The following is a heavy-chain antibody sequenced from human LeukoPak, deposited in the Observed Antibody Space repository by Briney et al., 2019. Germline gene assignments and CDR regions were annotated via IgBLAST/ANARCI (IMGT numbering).Heavy chain of an antibody. CDR1: GGSISDYY. V-gene: IGHV4-59*01. J-gene: IGHJ6*03. D-gene: IGHD3-3*01. CDR2: IYYSGST. CDR3: ARGDFCSKSNCYLRPMDV. Sequence: SETLSLTCTVSGGSISDYYWNWIRQPPGKGPEWIGYIYYSGSTTYNPSLKSRVTMSVDTAKNQFSLKLRSVTAADTAVYYCARGDFCSKSNCYLRPMDVWGKGTTVTVSS.